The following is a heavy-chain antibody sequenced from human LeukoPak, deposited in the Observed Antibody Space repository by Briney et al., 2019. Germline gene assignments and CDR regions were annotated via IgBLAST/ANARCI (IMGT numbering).Heavy chain of an antibody. CDR2: ISISGSTR. D-gene: IGHD1-14*01. J-gene: IGHJ4*02. V-gene: IGHV3-48*03. Sequence: GGSLRLSCAASGFTFSSYEMNWVRQAPGKGLEWVSYISISGSTRYYADSVKGRFTISRDDAKNSMYLQMNSLGAEDTAIYYCARDPNPGVPDYWGQGTLVTVSS. CDR3: ARDPNPGVPDY. CDR1: GFTFSSYE.